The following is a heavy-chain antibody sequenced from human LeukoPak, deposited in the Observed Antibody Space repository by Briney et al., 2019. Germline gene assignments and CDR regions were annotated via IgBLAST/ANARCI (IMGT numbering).Heavy chain of an antibody. CDR1: GGSINSSSYY. Sequence: SETLSLTCTVSGGSINSSSYYWGWIRQPPGKGLEWIGSISYSGSTYHNPSLKSRVTISVDTSRNQFSLNLSSVTAADTAVYYCARRRQQLVVDYWGQGTLVTVSS. CDR3: ARRRQQLVVDY. V-gene: IGHV4-39*01. D-gene: IGHD6-13*01. CDR2: ISYSGST. J-gene: IGHJ4*02.